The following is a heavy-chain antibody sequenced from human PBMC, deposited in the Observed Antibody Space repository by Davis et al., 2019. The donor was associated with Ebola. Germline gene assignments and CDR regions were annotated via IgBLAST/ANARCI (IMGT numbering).Heavy chain of an antibody. CDR3: ASLRQTYDSSGYSQPFDY. CDR2: FYYSGIT. Sequence: SETLSLTCTVSGGSITSSDYYWGWIRQSPGKGLEWIGTFYYSGITFYNPSLKSRITVSVDPSKNQFSLKLNSATAADTAVYYCASLRQTYDSSGYSQPFDYWGQGSLVTVSS. D-gene: IGHD3-22*01. CDR1: GGSITSSDYY. V-gene: IGHV4-39*01. J-gene: IGHJ4*02.